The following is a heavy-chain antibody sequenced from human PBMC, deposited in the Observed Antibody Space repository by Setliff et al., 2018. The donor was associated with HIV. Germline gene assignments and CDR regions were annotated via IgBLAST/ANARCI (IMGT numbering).Heavy chain of an antibody. CDR3: ASLGDEYYDSSGYPDAFDI. D-gene: IGHD3-22*01. CDR2: INPNSGGT. J-gene: IGHJ3*02. CDR1: GYTFTGYY. V-gene: IGHV1-2*04. Sequence: ASVKVSCKASGYTFTGYYMHWVRQAPGQGLEWMGWINPNSGGTNYAQKFQGWVTMTRDTSISTAYMELSRLRSDDTAVYYCASLGDEYYDSSGYPDAFDIWGQGTMVTVSS.